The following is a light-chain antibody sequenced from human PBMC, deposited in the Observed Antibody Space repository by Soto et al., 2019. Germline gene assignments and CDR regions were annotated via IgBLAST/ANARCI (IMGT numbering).Light chain of an antibody. CDR2: GNI. V-gene: IGLV1-40*01. J-gene: IGLJ1*01. CDR3: QSYDSSLSGYV. Sequence: QSVLTQPPSVSGAPGQRVTISCTGSSSNIGAGYDVHWYQQLPGTAPKLLIYGNINRPSGVPDRFSASKSGTSASLAITGLQAEDEADYYCQSYDSSLSGYVFGTGTKVTVL. CDR1: SSNIGAGYD.